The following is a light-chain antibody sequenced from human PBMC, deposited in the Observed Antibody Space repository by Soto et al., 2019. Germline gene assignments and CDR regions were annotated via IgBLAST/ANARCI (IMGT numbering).Light chain of an antibody. CDR1: QSISGW. V-gene: IGKV1-5*03. CDR2: KAS. CDR3: QQYNNYGSWT. Sequence: DIQMTQSPSTLSASVGDRVTITCRASQSISGWLAWYQQKPGKAPKLLIYKASTLESRVPSRFSGSGSGTEFTLTISSLQPDDFATYYCQQYNNYGSWTFGQGTRVEIK. J-gene: IGKJ1*01.